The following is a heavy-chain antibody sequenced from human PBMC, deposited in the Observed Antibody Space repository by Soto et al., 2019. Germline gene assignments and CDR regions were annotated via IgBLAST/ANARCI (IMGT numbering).Heavy chain of an antibody. Sequence: GGSLRLSCAASGFTFDDYAMHWVRQAPGKGLEWVSLISWDGTSTYYADSVQGRFTISRDNSKKSLYLQMNSLRAEDTALYYCAKDPIARGRAEDFQHWGQGTLVTV. D-gene: IGHD6-13*01. CDR1: GFTFDDYA. CDR3: AKDPIARGRAEDFQH. V-gene: IGHV3-43D*04. J-gene: IGHJ1*01. CDR2: ISWDGTST.